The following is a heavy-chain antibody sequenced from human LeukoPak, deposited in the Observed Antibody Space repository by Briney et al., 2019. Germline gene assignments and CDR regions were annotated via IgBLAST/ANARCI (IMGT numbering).Heavy chain of an antibody. D-gene: IGHD3-22*01. CDR3: ASGYYSGGSGYSPADY. J-gene: IGHJ4*02. CDR2: ISPYKGNK. V-gene: IGHV1-18*01. Sequence: GASVKVSCKASGYMFSNFFSSYGITWVRQAPGQGLEWMGWISPYKGNKKFAQKFQGRVTMTTDTSTSTAYMELRSLRSDDTAVYYCASGYYSGGSGYSPADYWGQGTLVTVSS. CDR1: GYMFSNFFSSYG.